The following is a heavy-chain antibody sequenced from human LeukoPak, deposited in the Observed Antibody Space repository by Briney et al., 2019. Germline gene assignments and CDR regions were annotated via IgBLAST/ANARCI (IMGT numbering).Heavy chain of an antibody. J-gene: IGHJ3*02. Sequence: SETLSLTCTVSGDSISRYYWSWIRQPAGKGLEWTGRIYNGGIITYNPSLKSRVTMSIDTSNNQFSLRLRFVTAADTAVYYRAKSNGYGLVDIWGQGTMVTVSS. CDR2: IYNGGII. CDR1: GDSISRYY. V-gene: IGHV4-4*07. D-gene: IGHD3-10*01. CDR3: AKSNGYGLVDI.